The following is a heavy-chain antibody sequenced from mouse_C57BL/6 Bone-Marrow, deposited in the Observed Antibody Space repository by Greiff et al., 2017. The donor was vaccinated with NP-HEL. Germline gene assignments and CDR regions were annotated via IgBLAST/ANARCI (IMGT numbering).Heavy chain of an antibody. CDR1: GYTFTSYW. CDR3: ARNQFITTVAYAMDY. Sequence: QVQLQQPGAELVRPGSSVKLSCKASGYTFTSYWMHWVKQRPIQGLEWIGNIDPSDSETHYNQKFKDKATLTVDKSSSTAYMQLSSLTSEDSAVYYCARNQFITTVAYAMDYWGQGTSVTVSS. J-gene: IGHJ4*01. D-gene: IGHD1-1*01. V-gene: IGHV1-52*01. CDR2: IDPSDSET.